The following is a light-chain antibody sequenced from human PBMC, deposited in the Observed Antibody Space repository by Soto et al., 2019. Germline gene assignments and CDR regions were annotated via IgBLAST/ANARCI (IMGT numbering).Light chain of an antibody. CDR3: SSYTSSSTPSWV. Sequence: QSVLTQPASVSGSPGQSITISCTGTSSDVGGYNYVSWYQQHPGKAPKLMIYDVSNRPSGVSNRFSGSKSGNTASLTISGLQAEDDADYYCSSYTSSSTPSWVFGTGTKVTVL. CDR2: DVS. V-gene: IGLV2-14*01. CDR1: SSDVGGYNY. J-gene: IGLJ1*01.